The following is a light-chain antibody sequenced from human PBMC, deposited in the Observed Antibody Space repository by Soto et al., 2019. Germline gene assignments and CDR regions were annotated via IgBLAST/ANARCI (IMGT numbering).Light chain of an antibody. CDR3: HQYHTFWT. J-gene: IGKJ1*01. CDR1: QSINVW. Sequence: DIQMTQSPSTLSASVGDRVTITCRASQSINVWLAWYQQKPGQGPKLLIYDASTLETGVPARIRGSGSGTEFTLTITGLQPEDFATYYCHQYHTFWTFGQGTKVDIK. V-gene: IGKV1-5*01. CDR2: DAS.